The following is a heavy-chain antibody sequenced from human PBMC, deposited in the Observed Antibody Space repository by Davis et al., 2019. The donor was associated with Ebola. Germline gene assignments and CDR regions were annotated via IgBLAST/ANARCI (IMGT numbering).Heavy chain of an antibody. Sequence: GGSLRLSCAASGFFFSSYVMSWVRRAPGKGLEWVSTVGLSADTYYADSVKGRFTISRDNSKNTLYLQMNSLRAEDTAIYYCARGAYGDYIVKAFDIWGQGTKVTVSS. CDR3: ARGAYGDYIVKAFDI. V-gene: IGHV3-23*01. CDR1: GFFFSSYV. D-gene: IGHD4-17*01. J-gene: IGHJ3*02. CDR2: VGLSADT.